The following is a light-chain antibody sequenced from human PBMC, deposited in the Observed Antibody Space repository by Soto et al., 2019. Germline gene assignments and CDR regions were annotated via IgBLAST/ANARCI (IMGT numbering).Light chain of an antibody. CDR1: QSVSSY. CDR3: QQRGNWPLT. J-gene: IGKJ1*01. CDR2: DAS. Sequence: DIVLTQSPATLSLYPGERATLSCRASQSVSSYFAWYQQKPGQAPRLLIYDASNRATGIPARFSGSGSGTDFTLTISSLEPEDFAVYYCQQRGNWPLTFGQGTKV. V-gene: IGKV3-11*01.